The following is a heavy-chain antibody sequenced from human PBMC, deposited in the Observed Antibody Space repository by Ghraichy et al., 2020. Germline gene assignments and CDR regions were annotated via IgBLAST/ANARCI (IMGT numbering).Heavy chain of an antibody. Sequence: GGSLRLSCAASGFSFSTWNMNWVRQAPGKGLQWVSYISGSGSTIYYADSVKGRFTISRDNARNSLYLQMNSLRDEDTAVYYCAGAFDIWGQGTMVTVSS. CDR3: AGAFDI. J-gene: IGHJ3*02. CDR2: ISGSGSTI. V-gene: IGHV3-48*02. CDR1: GFSFSTWN.